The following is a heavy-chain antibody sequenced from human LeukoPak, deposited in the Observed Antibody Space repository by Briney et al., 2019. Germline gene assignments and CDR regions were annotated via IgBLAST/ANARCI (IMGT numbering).Heavy chain of an antibody. V-gene: IGHV3-23*01. CDR2: ISGNAGST. CDR1: GFTLSSYA. D-gene: IGHD3-9*01. J-gene: IGHJ3*02. CDR3: AKDWSGLYYDILTGYRGDAFDI. Sequence: PGGSLRLSCAASGFTLSSYAMSWVRQAPGKGLEWVSLISGNAGSTYYADSVKGRFTISRDNSKNTLYLQMNSLRAEDTAVYYCAKDWSGLYYDILTGYRGDAFDIWGQGTMVTVSS.